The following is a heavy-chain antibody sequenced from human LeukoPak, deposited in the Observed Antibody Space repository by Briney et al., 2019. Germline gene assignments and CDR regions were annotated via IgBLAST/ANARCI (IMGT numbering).Heavy chain of an antibody. J-gene: IGHJ4*02. CDR3: ARALGYGFIAAEYYFDY. V-gene: IGHV3-21*01. CDR2: ISSSSSYI. D-gene: IGHD5-18*01. CDR1: GFTFSIYS. Sequence: GGSLRLSCAASGFTFSIYSMNWVRQAPGKGLECVSSISSSSSYIYYADSVKGRFTISRDNAKNSLYLQMNSLRAEDTAVYYCARALGYGFIAAEYYFDYWGQGTLVTVSS.